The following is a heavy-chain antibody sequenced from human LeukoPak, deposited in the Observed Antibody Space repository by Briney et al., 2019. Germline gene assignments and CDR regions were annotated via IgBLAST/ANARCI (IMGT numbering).Heavy chain of an antibody. Sequence: ASVKVSCRASGYTFTSYYMHWVRQAPGQGLEWMGIINPSGGSTSYAQKFQGRVTMTRDTSTSTVYMELSSLRSEDTAVYYCARDLSWDSSGYFSLQLIDYWGQGTLVTVSS. CDR3: ARDLSWDSSGYFSLQLIDY. J-gene: IGHJ4*02. V-gene: IGHV1-46*01. D-gene: IGHD3-22*01. CDR2: INPSGGST. CDR1: GYTFTSYY.